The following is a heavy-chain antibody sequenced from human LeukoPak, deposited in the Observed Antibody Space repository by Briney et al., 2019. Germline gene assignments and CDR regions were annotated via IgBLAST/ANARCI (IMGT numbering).Heavy chain of an antibody. CDR3: ARDIAVSGSYYSALDY. V-gene: IGHV1-69*13. Sequence: SVKFSCKASGGTFSSYAISWVRQAPGQGLEWMGGIIPIFGTANYAQKFQGRVTITADESTSTAYMELSSLRSEDTAVYYCARDIAVSGSYYSALDYWGQGTLVTVSS. D-gene: IGHD1-26*01. J-gene: IGHJ4*02. CDR2: IIPIFGTA. CDR1: GGTFSSYA.